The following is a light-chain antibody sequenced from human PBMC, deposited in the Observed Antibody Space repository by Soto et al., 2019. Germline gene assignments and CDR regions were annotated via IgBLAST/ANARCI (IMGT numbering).Light chain of an antibody. Sequence: DLQMTQSPSSLSASVGDRVTITCRPSQTISNYLNWYQQKPGQAPKLLIYTAISLQSGVPSRFSGSASGTDFTLTISSLHPEDFATYYCQQSYGNPWTFGQGTKVEIK. CDR1: QTISNY. J-gene: IGKJ1*01. CDR2: TAI. CDR3: QQSYGNPWT. V-gene: IGKV1-39*01.